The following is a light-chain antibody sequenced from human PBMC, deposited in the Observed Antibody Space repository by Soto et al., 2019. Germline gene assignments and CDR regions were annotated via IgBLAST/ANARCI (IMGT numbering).Light chain of an antibody. V-gene: IGKV3-15*01. J-gene: IGKJ4*01. CDR2: GAS. CDR3: QQYDKWPPLT. Sequence: EIVMTQSPATLSVSPGEGATLSCRASQSVGNNSAWYQQRPGQTPRLLIYGASTRATGIPARFSGSGSGTEFTLTISSLQSEDFAVYYCQQYDKWPPLTFGGGTKVDIQ. CDR1: QSVGNN.